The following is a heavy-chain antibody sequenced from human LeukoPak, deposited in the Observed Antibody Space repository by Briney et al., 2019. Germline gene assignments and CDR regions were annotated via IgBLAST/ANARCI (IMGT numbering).Heavy chain of an antibody. CDR3: ASHDYGDYSGAYYMDV. CDR2: IIPIFGTA. D-gene: IGHD4-17*01. J-gene: IGHJ6*03. Sequence: SVKVSCKASGGTFSSYAISWVRQAPGQGLEWMGGIIPIFGTANYAQKFQGRVTITADKSTSTAYMELSSLRSEDTAVYYCASHDYGDYSGAYYMDVWGKGTTVTVSS. V-gene: IGHV1-69*06. CDR1: GGTFSSYA.